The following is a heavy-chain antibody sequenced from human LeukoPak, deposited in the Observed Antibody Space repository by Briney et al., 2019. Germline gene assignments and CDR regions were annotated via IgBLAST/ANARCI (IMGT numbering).Heavy chain of an antibody. J-gene: IGHJ4*02. CDR1: GFTFSSYG. D-gene: IGHD3-3*01. CDR2: IRYDGSNK. V-gene: IGHV3-30*02. Sequence: GGSPRLSCAASGFTFSSYGMHWVRQAPGKGLEWVAFIRYDGSNKYYADSVKGRFTISRDNSKNTLYLQMNSLRAEDTAVYYCATTSITIFGVVTGFDYWGQGTLVTVSS. CDR3: ATTSITIFGVVTGFDY.